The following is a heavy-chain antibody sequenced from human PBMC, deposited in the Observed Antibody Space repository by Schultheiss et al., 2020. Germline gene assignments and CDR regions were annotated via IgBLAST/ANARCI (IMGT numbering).Heavy chain of an antibody. CDR3: AKDGGYCSSTSCYEVPWYYYYGMDV. CDR2: INTNTGNP. Sequence: ASVKVSCKASGYTFTSYAMNWVRQAPGQGLEWMGWINTNTGNPTYAQGFTGRFVFSLDTSVSTAYLQISSLKAEDTAVYYCAKDGGYCSSTSCYEVPWYYYYGMDVWGKGTTVTGYS. D-gene: IGHD2-2*01. J-gene: IGHJ6*04. V-gene: IGHV7-4-1*02. CDR1: GYTFTSYA.